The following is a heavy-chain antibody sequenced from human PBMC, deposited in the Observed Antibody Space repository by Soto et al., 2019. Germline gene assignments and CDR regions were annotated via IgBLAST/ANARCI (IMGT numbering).Heavy chain of an antibody. Sequence: QVVLLQSGAEVKEPGSSVRVSCKVSGSTFNNFAFSWVRQAPGHGPEWMGGIVVSSNTADYSQRFQDRVTITADTSTSTLYMELGSLTFEDTAVYYCAKDRGNGDTPNIYSYYGIEVWGQGTTVTVSS. CDR2: IVVSSNTA. CDR1: GSTFNNFA. CDR3: AKDRGNGDTPNIYSYYGIEV. V-gene: IGHV1-69*06. D-gene: IGHD4-17*01. J-gene: IGHJ6*02.